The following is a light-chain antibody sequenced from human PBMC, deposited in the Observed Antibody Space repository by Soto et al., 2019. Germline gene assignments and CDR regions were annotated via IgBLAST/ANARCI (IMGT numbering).Light chain of an antibody. Sequence: QAVVTQPPSVSGAPGQRVTISCTGSSSNIGAGYDVHWYQQLLGTAPRLLIYDNNNRPSGVPDRFSGSKSGTSASLAITRLQAEDEADYFCQSYDNSLSASVFGGGTKVTVL. CDR2: DNN. J-gene: IGLJ3*02. V-gene: IGLV1-40*01. CDR1: SSNIGAGYD. CDR3: QSYDNSLSASV.